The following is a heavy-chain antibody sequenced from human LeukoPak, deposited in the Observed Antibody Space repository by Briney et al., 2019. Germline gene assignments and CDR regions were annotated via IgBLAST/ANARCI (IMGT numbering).Heavy chain of an antibody. CDR1: EYTFTDYY. CDR3: ARGAAKGWGHILTTENWFDP. D-gene: IGHD3-9*01. V-gene: IGHV1-2*02. J-gene: IGHJ5*02. CDR2: INPNSGGT. Sequence: ASVKVSCKASEYTFTDYYIHWVRQAPGQGLEWMGWINPNSGGTNYAQKFQGRVTMTRDTSISTAYMELSRLRSDDTAVYYCARGAAKGWGHILTTENWFDPWGQGTLVTVSS.